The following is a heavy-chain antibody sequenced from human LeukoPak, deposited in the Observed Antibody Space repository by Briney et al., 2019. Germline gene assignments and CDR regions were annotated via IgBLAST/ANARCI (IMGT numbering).Heavy chain of an antibody. D-gene: IGHD6-19*01. CDR3: ARGLALSSGWYDDAFDI. J-gene: IGHJ3*02. CDR1: GGSFSGYY. V-gene: IGHV4-34*01. Sequence: PSETLSLTCAVYGGSFSGYYWSWVRQPPGKGLEWIGEINHSGSTNYNPSLKSRVTILVDTSKNQFSLKLSSVTAADTAVYYCARGLALSSGWYDDAFDIWGQGTMVTVSS. CDR2: INHSGST.